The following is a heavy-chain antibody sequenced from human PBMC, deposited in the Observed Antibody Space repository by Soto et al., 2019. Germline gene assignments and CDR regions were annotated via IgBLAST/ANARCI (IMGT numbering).Heavy chain of an antibody. J-gene: IGHJ6*02. CDR1: GFTFSDYY. Sequence: QVQLVESGGGLVKPGGSLRLSCAASGFTFSDYYMSWIRQAPGKGLEYISYISSSSGSTNYADSVKGRFTISTDNAKNSLYLQMSCLRADDTAVYYCARERCGYGRLYYYPGMDVWGQGTTGSVSS. CDR2: ISSSSGST. D-gene: IGHD5-12*01. CDR3: ARERCGYGRLYYYPGMDV. V-gene: IGHV3-11*06.